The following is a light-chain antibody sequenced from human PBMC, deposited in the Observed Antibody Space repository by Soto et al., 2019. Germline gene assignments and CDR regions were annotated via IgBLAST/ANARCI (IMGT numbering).Light chain of an antibody. V-gene: IGKV1-5*01. CDR1: QSISSW. J-gene: IGKJ4*01. CDR3: QQYTSYSALT. Sequence: DIQMTQSPSTLSASVGDRVTITCRASQSISSWLAWYQQKPGKAPKLLIYDASSLESGVPSRFSGSGSGTEFTLTISSLQPDDFATYYCQQYTSYSALTFGGGTKVEIK. CDR2: DAS.